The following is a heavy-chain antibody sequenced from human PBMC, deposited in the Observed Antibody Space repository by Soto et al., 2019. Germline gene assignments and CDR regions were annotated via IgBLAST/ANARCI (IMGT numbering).Heavy chain of an antibody. D-gene: IGHD5-12*01. Sequence: GGSLRLSCADSGFTFSNYAMHWVRQSPGKGLEWVAVISSDGDKKFYADSVKGRFAISRDNSKNTLYLQINSLRPEDTAVYYCATIIFRYWGQGTLVTVFS. J-gene: IGHJ4*02. V-gene: IGHV3-30*09. CDR3: ATIIFRY. CDR1: GFTFSNYA. CDR2: ISSDGDKK.